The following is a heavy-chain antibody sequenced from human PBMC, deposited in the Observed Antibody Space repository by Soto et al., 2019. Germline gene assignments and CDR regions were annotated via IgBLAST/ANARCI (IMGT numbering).Heavy chain of an antibody. D-gene: IGHD3-22*01. CDR3: ARNRGYYYENRGYYNFDY. CDR2: VSYDGSKQ. J-gene: IGHJ4*02. V-gene: IGHV3-30-3*01. Sequence: QVQLVESGGGVVQPGRSLRVSCAASGFTFSNYAMHWVRQAPGKGLEWVAVVSYDGSKQFYADSVEGRFTISRDSSKRTLYLHMDNLRDEDTAVYYCARNRGYYYENRGYYNFDYWGQGTLVTVSS. CDR1: GFTFSNYA.